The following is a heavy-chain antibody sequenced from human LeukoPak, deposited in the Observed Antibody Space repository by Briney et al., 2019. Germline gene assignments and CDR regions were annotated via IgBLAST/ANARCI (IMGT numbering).Heavy chain of an antibody. CDR1: GFTFSSYS. Sequence: GGSLRLSCAASGFTFSSYSMNWVRQAPGKGLEWVSYIGSSSSTIYYADSVKGRFTISRDNAKNSLYLQMNSLRAEDTAVYYCARSSQLEPSYYYYYYYMDVWGKGTTVTVSS. CDR3: ARSSQLEPSYYYYYYYMDV. CDR2: IGSSSSTI. V-gene: IGHV3-48*04. D-gene: IGHD1-1*01. J-gene: IGHJ6*03.